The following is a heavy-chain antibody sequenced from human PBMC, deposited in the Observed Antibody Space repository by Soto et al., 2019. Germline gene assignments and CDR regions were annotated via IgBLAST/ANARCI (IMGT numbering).Heavy chain of an antibody. J-gene: IGHJ4*02. V-gene: IGHV3-30*18. Sequence: VQLVESGGGVVQPGRSLRLSCAASGFTFSDYAIHWVRQAPGRGLEWVAVVSHDGRNTHYADSVKGRFTISRDSSKNTVSLEMTSLRAEDTAVYYCAKGGRQWLVTSDFNYWGQGALVTVSS. D-gene: IGHD6-19*01. CDR3: AKGGRQWLVTSDFNY. CDR1: GFTFSDYA. CDR2: VSHDGRNT.